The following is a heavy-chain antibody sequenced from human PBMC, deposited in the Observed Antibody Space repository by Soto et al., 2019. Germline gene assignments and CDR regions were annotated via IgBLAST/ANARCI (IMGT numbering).Heavy chain of an antibody. CDR2: ISGSGGST. Sequence: GGSLRLSCAASGFTFSSYAMSWVRQAPGKGLEWVSAISGSGGSTYYADFVKGRFTISRDNSKNTLYLQMNSLRAEDTAVYYCAKDWIGRGIAAAGTGGDYWGQGTLVTVSS. V-gene: IGHV3-23*01. D-gene: IGHD6-13*01. CDR1: GFTFSSYA. J-gene: IGHJ4*02. CDR3: AKDWIGRGIAAAGTGGDY.